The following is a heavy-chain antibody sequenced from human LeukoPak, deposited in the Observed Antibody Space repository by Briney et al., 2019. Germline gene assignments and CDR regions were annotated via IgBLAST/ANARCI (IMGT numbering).Heavy chain of an antibody. J-gene: IGHJ4*02. CDR3: ARGFTHDYGDYSHY. CDR1: GFTVSSNY. Sequence: GGSLRLSCAASGFTVSSNYMSWVRQAPGKGLEWVSVIYSDSGGSTYYADSVKGRFTMSRDNSKNTLYLHMNSLRAEDTAVYYCARGFTHDYGDYSHYWGQGTLVTVSS. V-gene: IGHV3-66*01. CDR2: IYSDSGGST. D-gene: IGHD4-17*01.